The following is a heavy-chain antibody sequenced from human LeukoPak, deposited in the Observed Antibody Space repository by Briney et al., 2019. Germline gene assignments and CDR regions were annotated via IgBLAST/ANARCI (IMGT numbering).Heavy chain of an antibody. V-gene: IGHV1-69*04. CDR3: ARDPSYGGKSH. CDR1: GGTFSSYA. Sequence: SVKVSCKASGGTFSSYAISWVRQAPGQGLEWMGRIIPILGIANYAQKFQGRVTITADKSTGTAYMELSSLRSEDTAVYYCARDPSYGGKSHWGQGTLVTVSS. D-gene: IGHD4-17*01. J-gene: IGHJ4*02. CDR2: IIPILGIA.